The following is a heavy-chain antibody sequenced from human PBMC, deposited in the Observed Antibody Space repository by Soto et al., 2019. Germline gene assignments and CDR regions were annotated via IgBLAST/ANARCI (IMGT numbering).Heavy chain of an antibody. Sequence: GGSLRLSCAASGFTFSNAWRNWVRQAPGKGLEWVGRIKSKTDGGTTDYAAPVKGRFTISRDDSKNTLYLQMNSLKTEDTAMYYCTTGYCSGGSCYSYYYYYGMDVWGQGTTVTVSS. J-gene: IGHJ6*02. CDR2: IKSKTDGGTT. V-gene: IGHV3-15*07. CDR1: GFTFSNAW. D-gene: IGHD2-15*01. CDR3: TTGYCSGGSCYSYYYYYGMDV.